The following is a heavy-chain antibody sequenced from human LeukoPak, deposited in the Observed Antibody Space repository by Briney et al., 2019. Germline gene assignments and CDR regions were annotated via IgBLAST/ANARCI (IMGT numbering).Heavy chain of an antibody. CDR1: GGSISSYY. CDR2: IYYSGTT. D-gene: IGHD6-19*01. CDR3: ARVRSSGWPDYYYYGMDV. Sequence: PSETLSLTCTVSGGSISSYYWSWIRQPPGKGLEWIGYIYYSGTTNYNPSLKSRVTISVDTSKNQFSLQLNSVTPEDTAVYYCARVRSSGWPDYYYYGMDVWGQGTTVTVSS. V-gene: IGHV4-59*12. J-gene: IGHJ6*02.